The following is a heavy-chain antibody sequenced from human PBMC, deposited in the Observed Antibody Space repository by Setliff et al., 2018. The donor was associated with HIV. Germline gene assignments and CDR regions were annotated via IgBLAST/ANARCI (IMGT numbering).Heavy chain of an antibody. V-gene: IGHV4-34*01. J-gene: IGHJ3*02. D-gene: IGHD3-3*01. CDR3: ARSFTYNFWSGLAGDAFDI. CDR2: INHSGRT. CDR1: GGSFSDYY. Sequence: SETLSLTCAVYGGSFSDYYWSWIRQPPGKELEWIGEINHSGRTIQSPSLGSRVTISIDTSKNQFSLKLSSVTAAYTAVYYCARSFTYNFWSGLAGDAFDIWGQGTMVTVSS.